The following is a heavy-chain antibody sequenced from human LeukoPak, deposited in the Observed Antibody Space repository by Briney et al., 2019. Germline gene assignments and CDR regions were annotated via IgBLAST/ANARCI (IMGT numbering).Heavy chain of an antibody. V-gene: IGHV7-4-1*02. CDR2: INTNTGNP. CDR3: ARDYVWGTRTGVYFDY. J-gene: IGHJ4*02. D-gene: IGHD3-16*01. Sequence: ASVKVSCKASGYTFTSYAMNWVRQAPGQGLEWMGWINTNTGNPTYAQGFTGRFVFSLDTSVSTAYLQISSLKAEDTAVYYCARDYVWGTRTGVYFDYWGQGTLVTVSS. CDR1: GYTFTSYA.